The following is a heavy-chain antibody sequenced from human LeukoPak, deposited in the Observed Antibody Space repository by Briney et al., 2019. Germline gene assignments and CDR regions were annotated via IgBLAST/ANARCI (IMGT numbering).Heavy chain of an antibody. D-gene: IGHD1-7*01. CDR2: ISSSSSYI. Sequence: TGGSLRLSCAASGFTFSSYSMHWVRQAPGKGLEWVSSISSSSSYIYYADSVKGRFTISRDNAKNSLYLQMNSLRAEDTAVYYCARDRNDWNYAFDYWGQGTLVTVSS. CDR3: ARDRNDWNYAFDY. CDR1: GFTFSSYS. V-gene: IGHV3-21*01. J-gene: IGHJ4*02.